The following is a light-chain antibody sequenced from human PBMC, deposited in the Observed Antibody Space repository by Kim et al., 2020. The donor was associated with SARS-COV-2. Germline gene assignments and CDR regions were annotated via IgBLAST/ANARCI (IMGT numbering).Light chain of an antibody. CDR1: KLGDKY. Sequence: VFTGQTASITCSGDKLGDKYACCYQQKPGQSPVLVIYQDSKRPSGIPERFSGSNSGNTATLTISGTQAMDEADYYCQAWDSSTVVFGGGTQLTVL. V-gene: IGLV3-1*01. CDR2: QDS. CDR3: QAWDSSTVV. J-gene: IGLJ2*01.